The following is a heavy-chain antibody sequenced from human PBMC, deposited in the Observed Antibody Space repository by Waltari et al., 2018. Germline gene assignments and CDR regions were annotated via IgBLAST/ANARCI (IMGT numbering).Heavy chain of an antibody. D-gene: IGHD6-13*01. CDR2: IYYSGST. Sequence: QVQLQESGPGLVKPSETLSLTCAVSGYSISSGYYWGWIRQPPGKGLEWIGYIYYSGSTNYNPSLKSRVTISVDTSKNQFSLKLSSVTAADTAVYYCASSDRIAGSQGAFDIWGQGTMVTVSS. V-gene: IGHV4-61*01. CDR3: ASSDRIAGSQGAFDI. CDR1: GYSISSGYY. J-gene: IGHJ3*02.